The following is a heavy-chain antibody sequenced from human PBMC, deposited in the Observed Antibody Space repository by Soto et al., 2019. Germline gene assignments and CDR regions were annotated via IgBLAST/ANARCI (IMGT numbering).Heavy chain of an antibody. CDR1: GGSISSYY. J-gene: IGHJ3*02. CDR3: ARTRDSGPGKAFDI. V-gene: IGHV4-59*01. D-gene: IGHD2-21*01. CDR2: IYYSGST. Sequence: SETLSLTCTVSGGSISSYYWSWIRQPPGKGLEWIGYIYYSGSTNYNPSLKSRVTISVDTSKNQFSLKLSSVTAADTAVYYCARTRDSGPGKAFDIWGQGKMVTVSS.